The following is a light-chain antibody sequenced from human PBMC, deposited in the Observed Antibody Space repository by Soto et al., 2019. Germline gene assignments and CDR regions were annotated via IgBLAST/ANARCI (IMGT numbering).Light chain of an antibody. CDR1: STDFVSYNR. CDR2: EAS. V-gene: IGLV2-18*01. Sequence: QSVLTQPPSVSGSPGQSVTISCTGTSTDFVSYNRVSWYQQPPGTAPKLIIYEASNRPSGVPDRFSGSKSGNTASLTISGPQAADEADYYCSLYTSENTYVFGTGTKLTVL. CDR3: SLYTSENTYV. J-gene: IGLJ1*01.